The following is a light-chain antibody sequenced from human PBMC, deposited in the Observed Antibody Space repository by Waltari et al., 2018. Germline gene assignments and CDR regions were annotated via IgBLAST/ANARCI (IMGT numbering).Light chain of an antibody. Sequence: DIQMTQSPSTLSASVGANVTITCRASQSIRSWLAWFQQKPGNAPKVLIYKASKLEDGVPSRFSGSASGTDFSLTISRLQPDDFATYYCQQYNSYPWTFGQGTKVEVK. CDR3: QQYNSYPWT. V-gene: IGKV1-5*03. J-gene: IGKJ1*01. CDR1: QSIRSW. CDR2: KAS.